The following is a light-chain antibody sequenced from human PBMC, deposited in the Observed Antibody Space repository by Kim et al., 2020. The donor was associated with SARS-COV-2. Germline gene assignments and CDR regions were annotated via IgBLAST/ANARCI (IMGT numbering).Light chain of an antibody. Sequence: SSELTQDPAVSVALGQTVRITCQADSLRSYYASWYQQKPGQAPVLVIYGKNNRPSGIPDRFSGSSSGNTASLTITGAQAEDEADYYCTSRASSGNHLVFG. J-gene: IGLJ2*01. CDR2: GKN. CDR3: TSRASSGNHLV. V-gene: IGLV3-19*01. CDR1: SLRSYY.